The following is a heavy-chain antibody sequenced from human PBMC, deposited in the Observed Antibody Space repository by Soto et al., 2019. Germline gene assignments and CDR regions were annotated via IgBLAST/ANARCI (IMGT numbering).Heavy chain of an antibody. V-gene: IGHV4-4*02. D-gene: IGHD2-15*01. CDR1: GGSISSSNW. Sequence: QVQLQESGPGLVKPSGTLSLTCAVSGGSISSSNWWSWVRQPPGKGLEWIGEIYHSGSTNYNPSLNSRVTLLVDQSKIHFSLKLSSVTAADTAVDYCARDGGTSWGGGLYYFDYWGQGTLVTVSS. J-gene: IGHJ4*02. CDR3: ARDGGTSWGGGLYYFDY. CDR2: IYHSGST.